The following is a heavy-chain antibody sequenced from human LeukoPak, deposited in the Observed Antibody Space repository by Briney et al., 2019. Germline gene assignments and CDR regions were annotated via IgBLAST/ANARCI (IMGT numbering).Heavy chain of an antibody. CDR2: IKSKTDDGTT. J-gene: IGHJ3*02. V-gene: IGHV3-15*01. CDR3: TMRAPSDAFDI. CDR1: GFTLSNAW. Sequence: GGSLRLSCAASGFTLSNAWMIWLRQATGKGLEWVGRIKSKTDDGTTDYAPPVKGRFTISKDDSKNPLYLQMNSLKTEDTAVYYCTMRAPSDAFDIWGQGTMVTVSS. D-gene: IGHD1-26*01.